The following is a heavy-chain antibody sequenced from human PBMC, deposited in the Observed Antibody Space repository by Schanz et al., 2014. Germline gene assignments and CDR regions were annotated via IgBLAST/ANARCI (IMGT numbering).Heavy chain of an antibody. J-gene: IGHJ4*02. D-gene: IGHD2-2*01. V-gene: IGHV3-30-3*01. CDR2: ISNDGSIK. CDR3: AKDSTHIDIVLVPTAIDY. Sequence: QVQLLQFGGGVVQPGRSLRLSCAASGFTFSSYAMHWVRQAPGKGLEWVALISNDGSIKYYADSVKGRFTMSRDNSKNTLYLQMNSLRSEDTAVYYCAKDSTHIDIVLVPTAIDYWGQGTLVTVSS. CDR1: GFTFSSYA.